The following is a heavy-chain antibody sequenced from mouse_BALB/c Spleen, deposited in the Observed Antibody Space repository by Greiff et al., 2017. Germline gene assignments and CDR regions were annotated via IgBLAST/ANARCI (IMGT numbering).Heavy chain of an antibody. D-gene: IGHD1-1*01. CDR2: ISSGSSTI. V-gene: IGHV5-17*02. CDR3: ARRDYYGSSPYYYAMDY. J-gene: IGHJ4*01. CDR1: GFTFSSFG. Sequence: EVQVVESGGGLVQPGGSRKLSCAASGFTFSSFGMHWVRQAPEKGLEWVAYISSGSSTIYYADTVKGRFTISRDNPKNTLFLQMTSLRSEDTAMYYCARRDYYGSSPYYYAMDYWGQGTSVTVSS.